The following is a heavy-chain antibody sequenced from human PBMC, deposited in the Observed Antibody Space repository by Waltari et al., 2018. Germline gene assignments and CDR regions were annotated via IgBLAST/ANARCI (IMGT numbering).Heavy chain of an antibody. D-gene: IGHD1-26*01. CDR3: TRWVCRSNCYIDY. CDR2: INHDASEK. V-gene: IGHV3-7*04. CDR1: GFTFSDHS. Sequence: EVQLVESGGGLVRPGGSQRLSCGASGFTFSDHSMTWVRQAPGKGLECVASINHDASEKYYVDSVKGRLTISSDNAKNSLYLQMNSLSDEDTSVYYCTRWVCRSNCYIDYWGQGTLVTVSS. J-gene: IGHJ4*02.